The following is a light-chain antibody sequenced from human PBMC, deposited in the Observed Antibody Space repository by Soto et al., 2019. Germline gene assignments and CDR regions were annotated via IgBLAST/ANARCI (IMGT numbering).Light chain of an antibody. CDR2: AAS. V-gene: IGKV1-39*01. CDR3: QQSYNHPMYT. CDR1: QSISSY. J-gene: IGKJ2*01. Sequence: DIQMTQSPSSLSASVGDRVTITCRASQSISSYLNWYQQKPGKAPKLLIYAASSLQSGVPSRFSGSGSGTDFTLTISSLQPEDFATYYCQQSYNHPMYTFGQGTKVDIK.